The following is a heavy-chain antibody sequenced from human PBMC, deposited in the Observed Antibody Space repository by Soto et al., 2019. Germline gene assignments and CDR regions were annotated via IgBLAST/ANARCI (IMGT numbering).Heavy chain of an antibody. J-gene: IGHJ6*02. CDR2: ISAYNGNT. V-gene: IGHV1-18*01. CDR3: ARVGSLWERPPGCYGMDV. CDR1: GYTFTSYG. D-gene: IGHD1-1*01. Sequence: ASVKVSYKASGYTFTSYGISWVRQAPGQGLEWMGWISAYNGNTNYAQKLQGRVTMTTDTSTSTAYMELRSLRSDDTAVYYCARVGSLWERPPGCYGMDVWGQGTTVTVSS.